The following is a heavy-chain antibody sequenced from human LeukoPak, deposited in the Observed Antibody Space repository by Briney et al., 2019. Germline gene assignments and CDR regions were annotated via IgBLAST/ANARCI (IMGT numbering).Heavy chain of an antibody. CDR2: IYTSGST. Sequence: PSETLSLTCTVSGXSISSYYWSWIRQPAGKGLEWIGRIYTSGSTNYNPSLKSRVTMSVDTSKNQFSLKLSSVTAADTAVYYCASYSSGPSGDAFDIWGQGTMVTVSS. CDR3: ASYSSGPSGDAFDI. J-gene: IGHJ3*02. V-gene: IGHV4-4*07. D-gene: IGHD6-19*01. CDR1: GXSISSYY.